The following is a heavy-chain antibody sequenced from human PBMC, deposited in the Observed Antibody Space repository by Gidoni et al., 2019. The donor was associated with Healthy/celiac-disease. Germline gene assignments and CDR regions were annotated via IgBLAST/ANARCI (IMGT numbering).Heavy chain of an antibody. CDR1: GGSISSSSYY. Sequence: QLQLQESGPGLVKPSETLSLTCTVSGGSISSSSYYWGWIRQPPGKGLEWIGSIYYSGSTYYNPSLKSRVTISVDTSKSQFSLKLSSVTAADTAVYYCARPSRGPDILTGYYRKDDAFDIWGQGTMVTVSS. D-gene: IGHD3-9*01. CDR3: ARPSRGPDILTGYYRKDDAFDI. V-gene: IGHV4-39*01. CDR2: IYYSGST. J-gene: IGHJ3*02.